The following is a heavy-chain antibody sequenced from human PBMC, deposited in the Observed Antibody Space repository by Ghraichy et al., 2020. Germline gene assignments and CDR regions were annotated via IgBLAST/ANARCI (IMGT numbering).Heavy chain of an antibody. CDR1: GGSISIDSFS. CDR2: IYQSGAT. V-gene: IGHV4-30-2*01. D-gene: IGHD3-22*01. CDR3: ARAPYDDDGFYDDGFDV. Sequence: SETLSLTCAVSGGSISIDSFSWSWIRQPPGKGLEWIGYIYQSGATYYNPSLKSRVTISLDDSRNQFSLNLSSVTAADTAVYYCARAPYDDDGFYDDGFDVWGQGIMFTVSS. J-gene: IGHJ3*01.